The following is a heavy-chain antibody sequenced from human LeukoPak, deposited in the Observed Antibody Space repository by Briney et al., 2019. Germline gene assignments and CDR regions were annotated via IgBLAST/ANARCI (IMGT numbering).Heavy chain of an antibody. CDR1: GGTFSSYS. CDR3: ARVDRYHYYLDV. J-gene: IGHJ6*03. Sequence: ASVKVSCKASGGTFSSYSITWMRQAPGQGLEWMGGIMPLFNTANYAQQFQGRVTITTDESTSTAYMELSSLRLEDTAMYYCARVDRYHYYLDVWGKGTTVTVSS. V-gene: IGHV1-69*05. CDR2: IMPLFNTA.